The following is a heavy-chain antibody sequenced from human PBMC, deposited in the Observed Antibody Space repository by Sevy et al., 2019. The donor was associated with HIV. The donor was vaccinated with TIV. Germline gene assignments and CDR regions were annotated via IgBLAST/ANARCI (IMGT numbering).Heavy chain of an antibody. D-gene: IGHD6-13*01. J-gene: IGHJ4*02. Sequence: GGSLRLSCTASGFTFGDYAMTWVRQAPGKGLEWVGFIRSKGYGGTTEYAASVKGKFTISRDDFKNIAYLQMNSLKTEDTAVYYCTRFIWDSSRKFDYWGQGTLVTVSS. CDR3: TRFIWDSSRKFDY. V-gene: IGHV3-49*04. CDR1: GFTFGDYA. CDR2: IRSKGYGGTT.